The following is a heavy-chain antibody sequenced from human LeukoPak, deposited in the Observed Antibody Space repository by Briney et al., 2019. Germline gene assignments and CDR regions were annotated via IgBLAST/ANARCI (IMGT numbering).Heavy chain of an antibody. CDR1: GDSFTSHY. V-gene: IGHV4-59*11. CDR3: ARDPTTVTKGLDI. J-gene: IGHJ3*02. D-gene: IGHD4-17*01. CDR2: VSYIGST. Sequence: SETLSLTCTVSGDSFTSHYWTWVRQSPGRGLEWIGYVSYIGSTNYNPSLKSRVTISVDTSKNQFSLKPSSVTAADTAVYYCARDPTTVTKGLDIWGQGTMVTVSS.